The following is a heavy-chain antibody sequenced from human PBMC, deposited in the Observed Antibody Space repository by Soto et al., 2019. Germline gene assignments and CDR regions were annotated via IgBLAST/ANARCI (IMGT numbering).Heavy chain of an antibody. J-gene: IGHJ4*02. D-gene: IGHD3-22*01. Sequence: ASVKVSCKAPGYTFTSYAMHWVRQAPGQRLEWMGWINAGNGNTKYSQKFQGRVTITRDTSASTAYMELSSLRSEDTAVYYCARDRGTFTMIVVVIKGYFDYWGQGTLVTVSS. CDR2: INAGNGNT. V-gene: IGHV1-3*01. CDR3: ARDRGTFTMIVVVIKGYFDY. CDR1: GYTFTSYA.